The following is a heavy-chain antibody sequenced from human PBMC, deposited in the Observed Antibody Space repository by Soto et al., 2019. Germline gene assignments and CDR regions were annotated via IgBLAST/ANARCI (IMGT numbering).Heavy chain of an antibody. CDR3: ARAYDSSGLMDYFDY. J-gene: IGHJ4*02. V-gene: IGHV4-31*03. Sequence: QVQLQESGPGLVKPSQTLSLTCTVSGGSISSGGYYWSWIRQHPGKGLEWIGYIYYSGSTYYNPSLKSRVTISVDPSKNQFSLQLSSVPAADTAVYYCARAYDSSGLMDYFDYWGQGTLVTVSS. CDR2: IYYSGST. CDR1: GGSISSGGYY. D-gene: IGHD3-22*01.